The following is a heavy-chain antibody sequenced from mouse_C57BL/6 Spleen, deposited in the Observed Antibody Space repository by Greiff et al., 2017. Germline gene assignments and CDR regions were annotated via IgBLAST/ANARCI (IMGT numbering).Heavy chain of an antibody. D-gene: IGHD1-1*01. CDR3: ARRDYCGSSYPFAY. CDR2: ISGGGGNT. J-gene: IGHJ3*01. CDR1: GFTFSSYT. Sequence: EVKVVESGGGLVKPGGSLKLSCAASGFTFSSYTMSWVRQTPEKRLEWVATISGGGGNTYYPDSVKGRFTISRDNAKNTLYLQMSSLRSKDTAVYYCARRDYCGSSYPFAYWGQGTLVTVSA. V-gene: IGHV5-9*04.